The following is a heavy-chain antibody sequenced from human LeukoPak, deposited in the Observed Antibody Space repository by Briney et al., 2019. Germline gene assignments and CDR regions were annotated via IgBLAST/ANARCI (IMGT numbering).Heavy chain of an antibody. CDR2: IIPIFGTA. J-gene: IGHJ4*02. CDR3: ARDGIAVAGTVY. V-gene: IGHV1-69*01. Sequence: SVKVSCKASGGTFSSYAISWVRQAPGQGLECMGGIIPIFGTANYAQKFQGRVTITADESTSTAYMELSSLRSEDTAVYYCARDGIAVAGTVYWGQGTLVTVSS. CDR1: GGTFSSYA. D-gene: IGHD6-19*01.